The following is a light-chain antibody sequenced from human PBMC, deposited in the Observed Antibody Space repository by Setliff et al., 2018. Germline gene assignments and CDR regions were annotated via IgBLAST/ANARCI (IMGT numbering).Light chain of an antibody. Sequence: QSVLTQPPSVSGSPGQGVTISCTGSSSNIGAGFSVHWYQQLPGTAPKLIMYSDDHRPSGVPDRFSGSRSATSASLAITGLRAEDEADYYCQAYDSSLTGYVFGTGTKVTVL. J-gene: IGLJ1*01. V-gene: IGLV1-40*01. CDR2: SDD. CDR3: QAYDSSLTGYV. CDR1: SSNIGAGFS.